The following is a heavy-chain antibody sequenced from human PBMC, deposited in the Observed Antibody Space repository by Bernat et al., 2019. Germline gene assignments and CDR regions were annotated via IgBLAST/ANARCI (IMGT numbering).Heavy chain of an antibody. CDR3: AKDAKSSGSYFDY. CDR1: GFTFDDYA. V-gene: IGHV3-9*01. D-gene: IGHD3-10*01. Sequence: EVQLVESGGGLVQPGRSLRLSCAASGFTFDDYAIHWVRQAPGKGLEWVSGISWNTGSIDYADSVKGRFTISRDNAKNSLYLQMNSLRAEDTAFYYCAKDAKSSGSYFDYWGQGTLVTVSS. CDR2: ISWNTGSI. J-gene: IGHJ4*02.